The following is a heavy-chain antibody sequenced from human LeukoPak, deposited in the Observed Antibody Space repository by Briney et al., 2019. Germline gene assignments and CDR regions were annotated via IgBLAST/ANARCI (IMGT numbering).Heavy chain of an antibody. CDR3: ARFGRGPTVNPGY. J-gene: IGHJ4*02. V-gene: IGHV4-4*07. Sequence: SETLSLTCSVSGGSISSYYWSWIRQPAGKGLEWIGRIYTSGSTNYNPSLKSRVTISVDTPKNQFSLKLSSVTAADTAVYYCARFGRGPTVNPGYWGQGTLVTVSS. CDR1: GGSISSYY. CDR2: IYTSGST. D-gene: IGHD4-17*01.